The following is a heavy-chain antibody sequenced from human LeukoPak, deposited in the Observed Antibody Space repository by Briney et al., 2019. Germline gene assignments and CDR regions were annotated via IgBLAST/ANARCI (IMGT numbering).Heavy chain of an antibody. CDR3: ARMATRGVNPYFDY. CDR1: GFSLSTSGMR. Sequence: SGPTLVNPTQTLTLTCTFSGFSLSTSGMRVSWIRQPPGKALEWLARIDWDDDKFYSTSLKTRLTISKDTSKSQVVLTMTNMDPVDTATYYCARMATRGVNPYFDYWGQGTLVTVPS. D-gene: IGHD3-10*01. V-gene: IGHV2-70*04. J-gene: IGHJ4*02. CDR2: IDWDDDK.